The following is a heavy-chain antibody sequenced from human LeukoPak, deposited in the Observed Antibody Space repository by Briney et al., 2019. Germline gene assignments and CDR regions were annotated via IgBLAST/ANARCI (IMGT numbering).Heavy chain of an antibody. CDR2: VSSTSSVI. Sequence: GGSLRLSCAASGFTFSRYSMNWVRQAPGKGLERVAAVSSTSSVIYSADSVKGRSTISRDTAKNSLFLQMHRLRAEDTAIYYCARDYFDSSDYPQTYYYYYMDVWGNGTTVTVSS. CDR1: GFTFSRYS. CDR3: ARDYFDSSDYPQTYYYYYMDV. D-gene: IGHD3-22*01. J-gene: IGHJ6*03. V-gene: IGHV3-21*01.